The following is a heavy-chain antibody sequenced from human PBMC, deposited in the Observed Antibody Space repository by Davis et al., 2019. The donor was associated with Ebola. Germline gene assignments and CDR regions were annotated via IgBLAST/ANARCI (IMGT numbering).Heavy chain of an antibody. CDR2: ISAGGTAP. V-gene: IGHV3-23*01. D-gene: IGHD2-8*02. CDR3: AKSFLITGSHMSEFRGVDY. Sequence: PGGSLRLSCAASEFTFSNYGMTWVRQAPGKGLEWVSSISAGGTAPYYADSVKGRFTISRDNSKNTLSLLMDSLRADDTAVYYCAKSFLITGSHMSEFRGVDYWGQGTLVTVSS. J-gene: IGHJ4*02. CDR1: EFTFSNYG.